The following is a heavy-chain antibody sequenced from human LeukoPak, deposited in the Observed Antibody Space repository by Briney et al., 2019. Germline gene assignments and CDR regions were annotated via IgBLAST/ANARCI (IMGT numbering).Heavy chain of an antibody. Sequence: PGGSLRLSCAASGFTFSSYAMSWVRQAPGKGLEWVSAISGSGGSTYYADSVKGWFTISRDNSKNTLYLQMNSLRAEDTAVYYCAKDYITMIVVVLVSPFDYWGQGTLVTVSS. J-gene: IGHJ4*02. CDR1: GFTFSSYA. V-gene: IGHV3-23*01. CDR2: ISGSGGST. D-gene: IGHD3-22*01. CDR3: AKDYITMIVVVLVSPFDY.